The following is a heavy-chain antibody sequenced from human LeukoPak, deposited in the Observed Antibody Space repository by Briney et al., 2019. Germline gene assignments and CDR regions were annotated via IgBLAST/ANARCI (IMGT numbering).Heavy chain of an antibody. Sequence: ASVKVSCKASGYTFTSYYMHWVRQAPGQGLGWMGIINSSGGSTSYAQKFQGRVTMTRATTTSTVYRELSSLRSEDTTVYCCARQWLVTTNLDYWGQGTPVSVSS. CDR1: GYTFTSYY. CDR3: ARQWLVTTNLDY. D-gene: IGHD6-19*01. J-gene: IGHJ4*02. V-gene: IGHV1-46*01. CDR2: INSSGGST.